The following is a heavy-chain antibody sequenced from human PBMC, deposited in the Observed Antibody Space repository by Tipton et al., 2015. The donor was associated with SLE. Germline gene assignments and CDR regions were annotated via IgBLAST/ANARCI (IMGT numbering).Heavy chain of an antibody. D-gene: IGHD6-13*01. J-gene: IGHJ5*02. CDR2: FYYGGST. CDR1: GGSINNTSSY. CDR3: ARGGEAAAGYSWFDP. V-gene: IGHV4-61*05. Sequence: TLSLTCTVSGGSINNTSSYWGFIRLPPGKGLEWIGYFYYGGSTNYNPSLKSRVTISVDTSKNQFSLKLTSVTAADTATYYCARGGEAAAGYSWFDPWGQGTLVTVSS.